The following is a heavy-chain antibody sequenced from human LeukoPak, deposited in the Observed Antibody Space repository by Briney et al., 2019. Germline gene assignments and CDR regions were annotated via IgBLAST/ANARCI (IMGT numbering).Heavy chain of an antibody. Sequence: SETLSLTCTVSGGSIRSYYWSWIRQPPGKGLEWIGYIYYSGSTNYNPSLKSRVTISVDTSKNQFSLKLSSVTAADTAVYYCARDRGDYCSGGSCYSYWYFDLWGRGTLVTVSS. CDR1: GGSIRSYY. D-gene: IGHD2-15*01. CDR2: IYYSGST. CDR3: ARDRGDYCSGGSCYSYWYFDL. V-gene: IGHV4-59*01. J-gene: IGHJ2*01.